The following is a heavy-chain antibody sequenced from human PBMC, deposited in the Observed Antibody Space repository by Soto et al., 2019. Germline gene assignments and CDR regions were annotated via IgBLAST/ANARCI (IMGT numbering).Heavy chain of an antibody. V-gene: IGHV3-33*01. Sequence: GGSLRLSCAASGFTFSSYGMHWVRQAPGKGLEWVAVIWYDGSNKYYADSVKGRFTISRDNSKNTLYLQMNSLRAEDTAVYYCARANGDKNYYYYYMDVWGKGTTVTV. CDR3: ARANGDKNYYYYYMDV. D-gene: IGHD4-17*01. CDR2: IWYDGSNK. CDR1: GFTFSSYG. J-gene: IGHJ6*03.